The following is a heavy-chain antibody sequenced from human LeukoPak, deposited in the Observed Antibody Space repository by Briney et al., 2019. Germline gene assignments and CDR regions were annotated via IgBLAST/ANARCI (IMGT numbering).Heavy chain of an antibody. J-gene: IGHJ4*02. CDR2: IYPGNSDT. Sequence: GESLKISCKGSGYSFTTYWIAWVRQISGKGLEWMGIIYPGNSDTRYSPSFQGQVTISADKSISTAYLQWSSVKASDTAVYYCATWGTISGVGFDYWGQGTLVTVSS. CDR3: ATWGTISGVGFDY. V-gene: IGHV5-51*03. D-gene: IGHD3-3*02. CDR1: GYSFTTYW.